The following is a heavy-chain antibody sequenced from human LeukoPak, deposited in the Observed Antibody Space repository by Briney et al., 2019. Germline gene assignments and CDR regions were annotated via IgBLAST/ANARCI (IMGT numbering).Heavy chain of an antibody. CDR3: AKGYYYDSSGYYVFDY. Sequence: PGGYLRLYCAASGFTFSTYAMHWVRQAPGKGLEWVAVISYDGSSKYYADSVKGRFTISRDNSMNTLYLQMNSLRAEDTAVYYCAKGYYYDSSGYYVFDYWGQGTLVTVSS. D-gene: IGHD3-22*01. V-gene: IGHV3-30*04. CDR1: GFTFSTYA. CDR2: ISYDGSSK. J-gene: IGHJ4*02.